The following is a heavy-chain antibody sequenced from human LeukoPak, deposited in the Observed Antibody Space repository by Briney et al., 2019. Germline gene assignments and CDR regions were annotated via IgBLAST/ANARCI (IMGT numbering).Heavy chain of an antibody. CDR3: ANTNMVFWSGYSFWFDP. Sequence: PGGSLRLSCAASGFTFSSYAMSWVRQAPGKGLEWVSAISGSGGSTYYEDSVKGRFTISRDNSKNTLYLQMNSLRAEDTAVYYCANTNMVFWSGYSFWFDPWGQGTLVTVSS. J-gene: IGHJ5*02. V-gene: IGHV3-23*01. D-gene: IGHD3-3*01. CDR1: GFTFSSYA. CDR2: ISGSGGST.